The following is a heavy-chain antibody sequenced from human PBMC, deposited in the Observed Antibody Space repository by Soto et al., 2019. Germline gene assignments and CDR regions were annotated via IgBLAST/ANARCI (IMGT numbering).Heavy chain of an antibody. V-gene: IGHV1-3*01. J-gene: IGHJ3*01. CDR3: AVDILSVCLRANDAFDV. CDR2: INPDNGNT. D-gene: IGHD2-8*02. CDR1: GFSFSDNL. Sequence: QVPLVQSGAEVRKPGASVNISCRASGFSFSDNLINWVRQAPGQSLERMGWINPDNGNTRYSQTFQGRVTIARHSVASIADEEASVLTSKGTAVYYFAVDILSVCLRANDAFDVWGQGTMVTVPS.